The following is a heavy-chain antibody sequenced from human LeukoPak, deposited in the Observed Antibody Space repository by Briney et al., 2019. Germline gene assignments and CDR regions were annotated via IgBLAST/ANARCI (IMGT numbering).Heavy chain of an antibody. Sequence: ASVKVSCKVSGYTLTELSMHWVRQAPGKGLEWMGGFDPEDGETIYAQKFQGRVTMTEDTSTDTAYMELSSLRSEDTAVYYCAKFYHGSSSAKFDYWGQGTLVTVSS. V-gene: IGHV1-24*01. CDR3: AKFYHGSSSAKFDY. D-gene: IGHD6-6*01. CDR1: GYTLTELS. CDR2: FDPEDGET. J-gene: IGHJ4*02.